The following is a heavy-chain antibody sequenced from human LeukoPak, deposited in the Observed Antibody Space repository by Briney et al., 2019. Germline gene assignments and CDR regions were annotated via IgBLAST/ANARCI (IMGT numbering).Heavy chain of an antibody. CDR2: TCYRSKWYN. V-gene: IGHV6-1*01. Sequence: SQTLSLTCAISGDSVSSNRAAWNWIRQSPSRGLEWLGRTCYRSKWYNDYAVSVKSRITVTPDTSKNQFSLQLNSVTPADTAVYYCASYYYDSSGYYEDAFDIWGQGTMVTVFS. D-gene: IGHD3-22*01. CDR1: GDSVSSNRAA. J-gene: IGHJ3*02. CDR3: ASYYYDSSGYYEDAFDI.